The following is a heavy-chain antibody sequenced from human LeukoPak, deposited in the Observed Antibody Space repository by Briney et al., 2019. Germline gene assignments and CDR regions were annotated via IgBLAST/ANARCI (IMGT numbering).Heavy chain of an antibody. V-gene: IGHV3-7*01. CDR3: AGPASLYLGSEDQGFES. CDR2: IKQDGSDK. CDR1: GFTLSRFW. Sequence: GGSLRLSCAASGFTLSRFWMSWVRQAPGRGLEWVANIKQDGSDKRYVGSVKGRFTVSRDNSKNFLYLEMTSLRAEDTAVYYCAGPASLYLGSEDQGFESWGQGTLVTVSS. J-gene: IGHJ4*02. D-gene: IGHD6-25*01.